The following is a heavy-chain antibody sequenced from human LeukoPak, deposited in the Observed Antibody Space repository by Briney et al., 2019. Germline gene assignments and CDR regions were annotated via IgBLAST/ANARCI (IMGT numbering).Heavy chain of an antibody. CDR2: MYYSGST. Sequence: SETLSLTCTVSGGSISSSSYYWGWIRQPPGKGLEWIGSMYYSGSTYYNPSLKSRVTISVDTSKNQFSLKLSSVTAADTAVYYCARQRWLVFHDDAFDIWGQGTMVTVSS. CDR1: GGSISSSSYY. V-gene: IGHV4-39*01. J-gene: IGHJ3*02. D-gene: IGHD6-19*01. CDR3: ARQRWLVFHDDAFDI.